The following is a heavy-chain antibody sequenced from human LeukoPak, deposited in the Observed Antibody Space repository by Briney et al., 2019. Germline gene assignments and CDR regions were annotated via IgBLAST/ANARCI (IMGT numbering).Heavy chain of an antibody. J-gene: IGHJ4*02. CDR3: ARGYVNVPGRYSYADFDY. CDR2: IYYSGST. Sequence: PSETLSLTCTVSGGSISSYYWSWIRQPPGKGLEWIGYIYYSGSTNYNPSLKSRVTISVDTSKNQFSLKLSSVTAADTAVYYCARGYVNVPGRYSYADFDYWGQGTLVTVSS. CDR1: GGSISSYY. V-gene: IGHV4-59*01. D-gene: IGHD5-18*01.